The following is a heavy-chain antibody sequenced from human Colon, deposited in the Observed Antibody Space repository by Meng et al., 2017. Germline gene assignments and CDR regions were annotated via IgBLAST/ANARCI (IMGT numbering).Heavy chain of an antibody. D-gene: IGHD1-26*01. J-gene: IGHJ4*02. V-gene: IGHV4-59*01. CDR2: IFDSGST. CDR1: GGSFSSYY. Sequence: GSLRLSCAVYGGSFSSYYWSWIRQPPGKGLEWIGYIFDSGSTNYNPSLKSRVTISVDKSKNKFSLTLSSVTAADTAVYYCARGKVGLTSGWGQGTLVTVSS. CDR3: ARGKVGLTSG.